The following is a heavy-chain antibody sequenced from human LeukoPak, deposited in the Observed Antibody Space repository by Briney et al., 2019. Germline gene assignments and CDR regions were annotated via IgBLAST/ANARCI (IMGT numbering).Heavy chain of an antibody. CDR3: ATPRPKYYYDSSGLY. V-gene: IGHV3-48*03. J-gene: IGHJ4*02. D-gene: IGHD3-22*01. CDR2: ISSSGSTI. CDR1: GFTFSSYE. Sequence: GGSLRLSCAASGFTFSSYEMNWVRQAPGKGLEWVSYISSSGSTIYYADSVKGRSTIPRDNAKNSLYLRMNSLRAEDTAVYYCATPRPKYYYDSSGLYWGQGTLVTVSS.